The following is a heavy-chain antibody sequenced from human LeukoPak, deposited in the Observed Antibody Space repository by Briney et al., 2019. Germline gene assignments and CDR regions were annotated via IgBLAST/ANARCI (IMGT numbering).Heavy chain of an antibody. CDR3: ARERLEYSSSYWYFDL. D-gene: IGHD6-6*01. CDR2: IIPIFGTA. V-gene: IGHV1-69*05. CDR1: GGTFSSYA. Sequence: ASVKVSCKASGGTFSSYAISWVRQAPGQGLEWMGGIIPIFGTANYAQKFQGRVTITTDESTSTAYMELRSLRSDDTAVYYCARERLEYSSSYWYFDLWGRGTLVTVSS. J-gene: IGHJ2*01.